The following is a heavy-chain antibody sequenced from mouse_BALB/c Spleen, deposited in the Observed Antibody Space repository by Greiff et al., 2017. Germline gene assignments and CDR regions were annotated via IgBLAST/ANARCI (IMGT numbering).Heavy chain of an antibody. V-gene: IGHV5-12-1*01. D-gene: IGHD1-1*01. J-gene: IGHJ2*01. CDR2: ISSGGGST. CDR3: ARHNYYGSRHFDY. CDR1: GFAFSSYD. Sequence: EVQGVESGGGLVKPGGSLKLSCAASGFAFSSYDMSWVRQTPEKRLEWVAYISSGGGSTYYPDTVKGRFTISRDNAKNTLYLQMSSLKSEDTAMYYCARHNYYGSRHFDYWGQGTTLTVSS.